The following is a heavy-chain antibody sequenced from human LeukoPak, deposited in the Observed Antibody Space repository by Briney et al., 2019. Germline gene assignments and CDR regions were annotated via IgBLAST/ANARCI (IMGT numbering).Heavy chain of an antibody. D-gene: IGHD1-26*01. CDR2: IYYSGST. CDR3: ARQDSGTYWNPLDI. CDR1: GGSISSSSYY. Sequence: SETLSLTCTVSGGSISSSSYYWGWIRQPPGKGLEWIGSIYYSGSTYYNPSLKSRVTISVDTSKNQLSLKLRSVTAADTAVYYCARQDSGTYWNPLDIWGQGTVVTVSS. J-gene: IGHJ3*02. V-gene: IGHV4-39*01.